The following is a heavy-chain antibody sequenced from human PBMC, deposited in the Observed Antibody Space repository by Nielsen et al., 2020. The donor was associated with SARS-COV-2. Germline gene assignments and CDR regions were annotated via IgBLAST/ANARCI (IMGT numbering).Heavy chain of an antibody. CDR3: ATHHDWNYEGYFDY. J-gene: IGHJ4*02. Sequence: ASVKVSCKASGYTFTSHGITWVRQAPGQGLEWMGWITPYNGNTKYDQQVQGRVTMTADTSTTTAYMELSSLRSEDTAVYYCATHHDWNYEGYFDYWGQGTLVTVSS. CDR2: ITPYNGNT. CDR1: GYTFTSHG. D-gene: IGHD1-7*01. V-gene: IGHV1-18*04.